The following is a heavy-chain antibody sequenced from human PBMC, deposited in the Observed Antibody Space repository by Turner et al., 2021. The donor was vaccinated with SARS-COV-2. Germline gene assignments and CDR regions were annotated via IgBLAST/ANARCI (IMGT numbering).Heavy chain of an antibody. D-gene: IGHD6-6*01. CDR1: GYTFTTYY. CDR3: ARERTIAARPRSDGYYGMDV. CDR2: VNPNSGAT. J-gene: IGHJ6*02. V-gene: IGHV1-2*02. Sequence: QEQLVQSGAEVKTPGASVRVSCKTSGYTFTTYYIPWVRQAPGQSLEWVGWVNPNSGATNFAQKFQGRLTMTLDTSIDTTYLNLRGLRPDDTAVYFCARERTIAARPRSDGYYGMDVWGQGTTVTVSS.